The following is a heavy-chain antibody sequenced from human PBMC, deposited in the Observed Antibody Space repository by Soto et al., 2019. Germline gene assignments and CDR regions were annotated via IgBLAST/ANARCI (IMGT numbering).Heavy chain of an antibody. CDR2: INHSGST. D-gene: IGHD5-18*01. CDR1: GGSFSGYY. J-gene: IGHJ3*02. CDR3: ARGWIQLWTDAFDI. Sequence: SETLSLTCAVYGGSFSGYYWSWIRQPPGKGLEWIGEINHSGSTNYNPSLKSRVTISVDTSKNQFSLKLSSVTAADTAVYYCARGWIQLWTDAFDIWGQGTMVT. V-gene: IGHV4-34*01.